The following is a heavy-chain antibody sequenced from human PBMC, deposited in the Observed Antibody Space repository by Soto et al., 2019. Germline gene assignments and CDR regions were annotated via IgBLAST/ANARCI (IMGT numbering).Heavy chain of an antibody. V-gene: IGHV4-59*08. CDR1: GASINDYF. D-gene: IGHD2-15*01. CDR2: IYHSGST. Sequence: QVQLQESGPGLVKPSETLSLTCAVSGASINDYFWSWVRQPPGKGLEWIGYIYHSGSTNYNPSLKSRVTIATDTSKSQFSLNLNSVTAADTAVYYCVRHHGWWLPQDWGQGILVTVSS. J-gene: IGHJ4*02. CDR3: VRHHGWWLPQD.